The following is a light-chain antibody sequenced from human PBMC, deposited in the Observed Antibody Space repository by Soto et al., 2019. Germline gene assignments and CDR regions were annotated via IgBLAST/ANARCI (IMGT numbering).Light chain of an antibody. Sequence: EIVMTQSPATLSVSPGERATLSCRASQSVSTKLAWYQQKPGQAPRLLIYGASTRATGIPASFSGSGSGTEFTLTISSLQSEDFAFYYCQHYNNWPQTFGQGTKVEIK. CDR2: GAS. J-gene: IGKJ1*01. CDR3: QHYNNWPQT. V-gene: IGKV3-15*01. CDR1: QSVSTK.